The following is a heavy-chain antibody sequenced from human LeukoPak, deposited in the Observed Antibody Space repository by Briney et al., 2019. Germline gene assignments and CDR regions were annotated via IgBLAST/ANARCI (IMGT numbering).Heavy chain of an antibody. J-gene: IGHJ2*01. CDR3: AKDRLSGTYPGWSFDL. V-gene: IGHV3-21*04. CDR2: ISSSSSYI. CDR1: GFTFSSYS. D-gene: IGHD1-26*01. Sequence: GGSLRLSCAASGFTFSSYSMNWVRQAPGKGLEWVSSISSSSSYIYYADSVKGRFTISRDNAKNSLYLQMNSLRVEDTAIYYCAKDRLSGTYPGWSFDLWGRGTLVTVSS.